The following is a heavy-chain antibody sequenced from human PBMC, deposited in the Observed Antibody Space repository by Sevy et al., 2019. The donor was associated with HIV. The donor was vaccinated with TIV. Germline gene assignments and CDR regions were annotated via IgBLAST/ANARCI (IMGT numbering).Heavy chain of an antibody. Sequence: ASVKVSCKISGFTLTELSMHWVRQAPGKGLEWMGSFDPEDDETLYAQKFQGRVTMTEDTSTDTAYMELSSLRSEDTAVYYCATTKDYYDSSGSPFDYWAQGTLVTVSS. D-gene: IGHD3-22*01. CDR2: FDPEDDET. J-gene: IGHJ4*02. V-gene: IGHV1-24*01. CDR1: GFTLTELS. CDR3: ATTKDYYDSSGSPFDY.